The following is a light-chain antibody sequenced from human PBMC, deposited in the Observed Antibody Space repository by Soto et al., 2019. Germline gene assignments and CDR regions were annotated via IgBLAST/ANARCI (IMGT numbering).Light chain of an antibody. V-gene: IGKV1-39*01. Sequence: DIQMTQSPSSLSASIGDTITISCRASQNIERYLNWYQHKQGKAPQLLMFAAANLESGVPSRFRGSGFGTDFTLTISSLQPEDFATYYCQQTYSTIHSFGQGTKVDIK. CDR2: AAA. CDR1: QNIERY. CDR3: QQTYSTIHS. J-gene: IGKJ2*01.